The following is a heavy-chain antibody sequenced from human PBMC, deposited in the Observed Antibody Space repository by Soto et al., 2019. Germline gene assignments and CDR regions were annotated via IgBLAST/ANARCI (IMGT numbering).Heavy chain of an antibody. J-gene: IGHJ4*02. V-gene: IGHV3-13*01. CDR2: IGTAGDT. D-gene: IGHD6-19*01. CDR3: ARARGPPHSGWKTPYYFDY. CDR1: GFTFSSYD. Sequence: GGSLRLSCAASGFTFSSYDMHWVRQATGKGLEWVSAIGTAGDTYYPGSVKGRFTISRENAKNSLYLQMNSLRAGDTAVYYCARARGPPHSGWKTPYYFDYWGQGTLVTVSS.